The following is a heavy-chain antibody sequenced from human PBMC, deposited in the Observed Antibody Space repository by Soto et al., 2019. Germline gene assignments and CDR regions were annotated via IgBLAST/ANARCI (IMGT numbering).Heavy chain of an antibody. CDR3: AKEEWFGESRGPKY. J-gene: IGHJ4*02. D-gene: IGHD3-10*01. V-gene: IGHV3-23*01. CDR1: GFTFSSYA. Sequence: EVQLLESGGGLVQPGGSLRLSCAASGFTFSSYAMTWVRQAPGKGLEWVSGASGSGTTTYYADSVKGRFTISRDNSKNTLHLQMNSLRAEDTAVYYCAKEEWFGESRGPKYWGQGTLVTVS. CDR2: ASGSGTTT.